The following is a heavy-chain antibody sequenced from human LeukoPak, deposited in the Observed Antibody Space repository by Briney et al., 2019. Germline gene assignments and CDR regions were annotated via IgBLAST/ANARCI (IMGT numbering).Heavy chain of an antibody. J-gene: IGHJ6*03. V-gene: IGHV1-8*03. D-gene: IGHD6-6*01. CDR3: ARGIAARPRRGYYYMDV. CDR1: GGTFSSYA. CDR2: MNPNSGNT. Sequence: ASVKVSCKASGGTFSSYAISWERQAPGQGLEWMGWMNPNSGNTGYAQKFQGRVTITRNTSIGTAYMELSSLRSEDTAVYYCARGIAARPRRGYYYMDVWGKGTTVTVSS.